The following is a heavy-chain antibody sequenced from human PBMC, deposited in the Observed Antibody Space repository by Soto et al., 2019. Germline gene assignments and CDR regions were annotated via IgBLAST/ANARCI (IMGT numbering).Heavy chain of an antibody. J-gene: IGHJ6*02. CDR1: GYTFTSYY. D-gene: IGHD1-26*01. CDR2: INPSGGST. CDR3: TRDLGGAGGMDV. V-gene: IGHV1-46*01. Sequence: QVQLVQAGAEVKKPGASLKVSCKASGYTFTSYYMHWVRQAPGQGLEWMGIINPSGGSTSYAQKFQGRVTRTRDTSTSTVYMELSSLRSEDTAVYYCTRDLGGAGGMDVWGQGTTVTVSS.